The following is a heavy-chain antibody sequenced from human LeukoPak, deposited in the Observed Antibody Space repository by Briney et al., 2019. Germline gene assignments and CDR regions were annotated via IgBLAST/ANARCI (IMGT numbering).Heavy chain of an antibody. CDR1: GFTFTDHF. J-gene: IGHJ4*02. D-gene: IGHD2/OR15-2a*01. CDR3: VREGEGPLSKDFDY. Sequence: ASVKVSCKSSGFTFTDHFIHWVRQGPGQGLEWMGYIGPHSTFTSSPQEFQGRVTMTRDASMSTAYMELTRLTSDDTAVYYCVREGEGPLSKDFDYWGQGTLVTVSS. CDR2: IGPHSTFT. V-gene: IGHV1-2*02.